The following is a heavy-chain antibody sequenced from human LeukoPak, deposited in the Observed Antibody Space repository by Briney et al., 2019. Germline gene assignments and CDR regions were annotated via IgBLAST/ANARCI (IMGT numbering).Heavy chain of an antibody. CDR1: GFTFSSYW. CDR3: ARAQYIPPFDP. D-gene: IGHD6-6*01. Sequence: GGSLRLPCAASGFTFSSYWMHWVRQDPGKGLVWVSRINSDGSSTSYADSVKGRFTISRDDAKNTLYLQMNSLRAEDTAVYYCARAQYIPPFDPWGQGTLVTVSS. CDR2: INSDGSST. J-gene: IGHJ5*02. V-gene: IGHV3-74*01.